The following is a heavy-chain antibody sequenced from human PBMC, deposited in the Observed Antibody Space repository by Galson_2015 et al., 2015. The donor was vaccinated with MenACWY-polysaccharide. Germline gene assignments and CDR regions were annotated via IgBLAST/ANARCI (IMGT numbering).Heavy chain of an antibody. Sequence: SETLSLTCSVSGGSLTAYYWAWIRQPPGKGLEWIGCIYYSGSTKYSPSLNSRVTISVDTSNNQFSLKLSSVTAADTAIYFCAREPTYSGSFGWFDSWGQGTLVTVSS. CDR1: GGSLTAYY. V-gene: IGHV4-59*01. CDR2: IYYSGST. J-gene: IGHJ5*01. CDR3: AREPTYSGSFGWFDS. D-gene: IGHD1-26*01.